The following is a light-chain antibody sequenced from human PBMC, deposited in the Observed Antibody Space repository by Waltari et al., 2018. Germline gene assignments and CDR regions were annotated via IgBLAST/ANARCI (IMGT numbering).Light chain of an antibody. CDR2: GNN. CDR3: QSHDSSLSGSV. V-gene: IGLV1-40*01. J-gene: IGLJ2*01. CDR1: RSNIRAGYA. Sequence: QSVLTQPPSLSGAPGQRVTISCTGSRSNIRAGYAVHWYQQLPGTAPKLLSYGNNNRPSGVPDRFSGSRSGTSASLAITGLQAEDEADYYCQSHDSSLSGSVFGGGTKLTVL.